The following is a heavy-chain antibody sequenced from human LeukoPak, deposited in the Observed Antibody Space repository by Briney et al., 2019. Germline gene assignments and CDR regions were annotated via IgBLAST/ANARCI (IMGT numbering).Heavy chain of an antibody. CDR1: GFTFSDYY. CDR2: ISSSSSYT. Sequence: GGSLRLSCTASGFTFSDYYMSWIRQAPGKGLEWVSYISSSSSYTKYADSVKGRFAISRDNARNSLYLQMNSLRAEDTAVYYCLPLLSRPYVEDGFDIWGQGTMVTVSS. J-gene: IGHJ3*02. D-gene: IGHD2/OR15-2a*01. CDR3: LPLLSRPYVEDGFDI. V-gene: IGHV3-11*06.